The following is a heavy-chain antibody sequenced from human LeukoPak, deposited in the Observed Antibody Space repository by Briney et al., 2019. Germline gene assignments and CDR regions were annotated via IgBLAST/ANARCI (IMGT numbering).Heavy chain of an antibody. J-gene: IGHJ4*02. V-gene: IGHV4-38-2*02. Sequence: PSETLSLTCTVSGYSISSGYYWGWIRQPPGKGLEWIGSIYQSGSTYYNPSLKSRVTISVDTSKNQFSLKLSSVTAADTAVYYCARETDEWVGPYYFDYWGQGTLVTVSS. CDR1: GYSISSGYY. CDR2: IYQSGST. CDR3: ARETDEWVGPYYFDY. D-gene: IGHD6-19*01.